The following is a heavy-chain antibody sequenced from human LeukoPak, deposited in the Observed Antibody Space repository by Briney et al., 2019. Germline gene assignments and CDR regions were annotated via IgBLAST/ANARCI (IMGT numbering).Heavy chain of an antibody. CDR3: ARLDTGGFDP. CDR1: GYSFTNYW. Sequence: GESLRISCKASGYSFTNYWIAWVRQKPGEGLEWMGIMHPGESEINYSPSFEGQVTISADTSISTAYLQWSSLKASDTAMYYCARLDTGGFDPWGQGTLVTVSS. CDR2: MHPGESEI. J-gene: IGHJ5*02. V-gene: IGHV5-51*01. D-gene: IGHD5-18*01.